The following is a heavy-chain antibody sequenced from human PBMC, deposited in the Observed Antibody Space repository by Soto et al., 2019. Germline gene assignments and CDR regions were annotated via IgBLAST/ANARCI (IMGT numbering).Heavy chain of an antibody. J-gene: IGHJ4*02. CDR1: GYRLPRFS. D-gene: IGHD1-7*01. CDR3: ARSFRITGTTVGYFDY. CDR2: IFPGDSDT. Sequence: GQSLTLAREISGYRLPRFSIGWVHQVPGKGLEWMGIIFPGDSDTRYSPSFQGQVTISADNPIGTAYLQWSSLKASDTAMYYCARSFRITGTTVGYFDYWGQGTLVTVSS. V-gene: IGHV5-51*04.